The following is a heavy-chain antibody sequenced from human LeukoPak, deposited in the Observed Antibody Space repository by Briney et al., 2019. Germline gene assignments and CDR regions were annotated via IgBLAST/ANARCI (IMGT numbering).Heavy chain of an antibody. V-gene: IGHV3-74*01. CDR1: GFTFSSYW. J-gene: IGHJ6*02. CDR2: INSDGSTT. Sequence: GGSLRLSCAASGFTFSSYWMHWVRQAPGKGLVWVSRINSDGSTTGNADSVKGRFTISRDNAKNTLYLQMDSLRAEDTAVYYCTRGNYYGMDVWGQGTTVTVSS. CDR3: TRGNYYGMDV.